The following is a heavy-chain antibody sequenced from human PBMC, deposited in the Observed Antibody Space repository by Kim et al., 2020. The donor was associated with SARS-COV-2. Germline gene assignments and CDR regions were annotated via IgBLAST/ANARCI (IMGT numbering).Heavy chain of an antibody. CDR2: ISGDGSNT. J-gene: IGHJ3*01. V-gene: IGHV3-74*01. CDR1: GFTFSSYW. CDR3: ARLWRGYAADAFAV. D-gene: IGHD3-3*01. Sequence: GGSLRLSCAASGFTFSSYWMHWVRQAPGKGLVCVSRISGDGSNTDYADSVKGRFTISRDNAKSTLYLRMDSLRVEDTAMYFCARLWRGYAADAFAVWGQGTMVTVSS.